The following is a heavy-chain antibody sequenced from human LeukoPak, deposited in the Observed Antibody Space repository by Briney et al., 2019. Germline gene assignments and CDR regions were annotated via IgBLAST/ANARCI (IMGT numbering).Heavy chain of an antibody. J-gene: IGHJ6*02. V-gene: IGHV3-30*04. CDR2: ISYDGSNK. CDR1: GFTFSSYA. D-gene: IGHD6-19*01. Sequence: GRSLRLSCAASGFTFSSYAMHWVRQAPGKGLEWVAVISYDGSNKYYADSVKGRFTISRDNSKNTLYLQMNSLRAEDTAVYYCARDPSFGKQWLVSYYGMDVWGQGTTVTVSS. CDR3: ARDPSFGKQWLVSYYGMDV.